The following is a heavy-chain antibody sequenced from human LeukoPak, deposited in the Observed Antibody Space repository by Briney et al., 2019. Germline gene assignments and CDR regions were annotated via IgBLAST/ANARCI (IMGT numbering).Heavy chain of an antibody. CDR3: ARGLVVLAATSWAFDI. V-gene: IGHV1-8*01. CDR2: MNPNSGNT. J-gene: IGHJ3*02. D-gene: IGHD2-15*01. Sequence: IXXVRXXXGXGLXWMGWMNPNSGNTGYAQKFQGRVTMTRNTSISTAYMELSSLRSEDTAVYYCARGLVVLAATSWAFDIWGHGTMVTVSS.